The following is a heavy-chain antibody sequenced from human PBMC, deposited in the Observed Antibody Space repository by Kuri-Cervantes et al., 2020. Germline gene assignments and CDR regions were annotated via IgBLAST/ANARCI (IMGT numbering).Heavy chain of an antibody. CDR3: ARSGIMATYYYYGMDV. D-gene: IGHD5-24*01. CDR2: ISYDGSNK. J-gene: IGHJ6*02. V-gene: IGHV3-30*03. Sequence: GESLKISCAASGFTFSSYGMHWVRQAPGKGLEWVAVISYDGSNKYYADSVKGRFTISRDNSKNTLYLQMNSLRAEDTAVYYCARSGIMATYYYYGMDVWGQGTTVTVSS. CDR1: GFTFSSYG.